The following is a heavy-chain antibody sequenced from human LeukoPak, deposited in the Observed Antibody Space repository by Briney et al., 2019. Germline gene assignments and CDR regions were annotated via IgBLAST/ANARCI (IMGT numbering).Heavy chain of an antibody. V-gene: IGHV3-23*01. Sequence: GGSLRLSCAASGFTFSSYAMSGVRQAPGKGREGVSAISGSGGSTYYADSVKGRFTISRDNSKNTLYLQMNSLRAEDTAVYYCASQDIVVVPAAMGQTGYFDYWGQGTLVTVSS. D-gene: IGHD2-2*01. J-gene: IGHJ4*02. CDR1: GFTFSSYA. CDR2: ISGSGGST. CDR3: ASQDIVVVPAAMGQTGYFDY.